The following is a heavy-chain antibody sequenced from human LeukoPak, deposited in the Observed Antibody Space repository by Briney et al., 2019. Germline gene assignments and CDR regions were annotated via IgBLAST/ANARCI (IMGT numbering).Heavy chain of an antibody. D-gene: IGHD6-13*01. CDR1: GYSFNTYW. V-gene: IGHV5-51*01. Sequence: GESLKISRKGSGYSFNTYWIGWVRQMPGKGLEWMGIIYPGDSDTKYSPSFQGQVTISADKSISTAYLQWSSLKASDTAMYYCAKGAAAGRNYYYYYYMDVWGKGTTVTVSS. CDR3: AKGAAAGRNYYYYYYMDV. CDR2: IYPGDSDT. J-gene: IGHJ6*03.